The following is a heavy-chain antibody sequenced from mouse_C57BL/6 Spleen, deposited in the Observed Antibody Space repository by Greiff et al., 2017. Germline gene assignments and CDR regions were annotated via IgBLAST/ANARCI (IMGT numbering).Heavy chain of an antibody. J-gene: IGHJ2*01. CDR3: AGRALLTYYFDY. Sequence: VQLLQSGAELVRPGTSVKVSCKASGFAFTNYLILWVNQRPGQGLEWVGVINPGSGGTNHNEKFKGKATLTADNSTSTAYMQLSSLTSEESAVEFCAGRALLTYYFDYWGQGTTLTVSS. V-gene: IGHV1-54*01. D-gene: IGHD3-1*01. CDR2: INPGSGGT. CDR1: GFAFTNYL.